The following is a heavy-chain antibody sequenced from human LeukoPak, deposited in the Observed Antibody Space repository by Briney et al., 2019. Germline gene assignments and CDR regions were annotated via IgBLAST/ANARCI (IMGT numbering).Heavy chain of an antibody. V-gene: IGHV1-18*01. Sequence: ASVQVSCKTPGGTFSNYVISWVRQAPGQGLEWMGWINAYNGNTNYAQNLQDRVTMTTDTSTSTAYMELRSLRSDDTALYYCARNYDRRPFDYWGQGTLVTVSS. D-gene: IGHD3-22*01. J-gene: IGHJ4*02. CDR2: INAYNGNT. CDR3: ARNYDRRPFDY. CDR1: GGTFSNYV.